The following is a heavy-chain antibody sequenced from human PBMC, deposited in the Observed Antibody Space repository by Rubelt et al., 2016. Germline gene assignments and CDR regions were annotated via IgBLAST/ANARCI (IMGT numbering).Heavy chain of an antibody. CDR3: ARASSVNRFDY. CDR2: ISFDGSDK. J-gene: IGHJ4*02. CDR1: GFTYSTSA. V-gene: IGHV3-30*04. Sequence: QVQLVESGGGVVQPGRSLRLSCAASGFTYSTSAMHWVRQAQGKGLEWGAVISFDGSDKYYADPEKGRFTISSDNSKNTLYLQMNSLRAEDTAVYYCARASSVNRFDYWGQGTLVTVSS. D-gene: IGHD1-14*01.